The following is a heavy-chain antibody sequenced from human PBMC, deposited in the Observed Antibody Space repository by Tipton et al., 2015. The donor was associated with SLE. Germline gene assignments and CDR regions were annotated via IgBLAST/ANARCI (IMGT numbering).Heavy chain of an antibody. D-gene: IGHD4-23*01. CDR2: IKQDGSEK. CDR3: ASGGYGGNPDY. CDR1: GFTFSSYW. J-gene: IGHJ4*02. Sequence: AASGFTFSSYWMSWVRQAPGKGLEWVANIKQDGSEKYYVDSVKGRFTISRDNAKNSLYLQMNSLRAEDTAVYYCASGGYGGNPDYWGQGTLVTVSS. V-gene: IGHV3-7*01.